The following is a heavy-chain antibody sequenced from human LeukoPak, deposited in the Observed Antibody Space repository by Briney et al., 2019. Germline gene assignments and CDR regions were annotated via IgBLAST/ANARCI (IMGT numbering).Heavy chain of an antibody. D-gene: IGHD4-17*01. Sequence: GGSLRLSCAASGFTFSNHVMNWVRQAPGKGLEWVSAISGSGGSTYYADSVKGRFTISRDNSKNTLYLQMNSLRAEDTAVYYCAKHDYGDYMPLCDWGQGTLVTVSS. CDR3: AKHDYGDYMPLCD. CDR1: GFTFSNHV. J-gene: IGHJ4*02. CDR2: ISGSGGST. V-gene: IGHV3-23*01.